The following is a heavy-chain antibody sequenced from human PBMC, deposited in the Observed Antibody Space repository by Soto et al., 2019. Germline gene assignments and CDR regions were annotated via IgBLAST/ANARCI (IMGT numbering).Heavy chain of an antibody. D-gene: IGHD3-22*01. CDR1: VYTFITYG. CDR2: INTYNGNT. Sequence: QVQLVQSGAEVKKPGASVKVSCKASVYTFITYGVSWVRQAPGQGLDWLGWINTYNGNTRYAERLHGRDTMTTDTTTNTAYMELMNLRSDDTAVYYCARGPTDYYDNSANYFLDYWGQGTLVTVSS. V-gene: IGHV1-18*01. J-gene: IGHJ4*02. CDR3: ARGPTDYYDNSANYFLDY.